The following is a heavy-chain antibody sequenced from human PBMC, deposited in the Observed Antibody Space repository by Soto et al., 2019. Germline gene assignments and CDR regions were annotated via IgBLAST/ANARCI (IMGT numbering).Heavy chain of an antibody. J-gene: IGHJ4*02. CDR3: AKGGRQWLVTSDFHY. CDR1: GFTFSDYA. V-gene: IGHV3-30*18. Sequence: VQLVESGGGVVQPGRSLRLSCAASGFTFSDYAMHWVRQAPGKGLEWVAVVSHDGRNTHYADSVKGRFTISRDSSKTTVALETTSLRAEDTAVYSCAKGGRQWLVTSDFHYWGQGALVTVSS. D-gene: IGHD6-19*01. CDR2: VSHDGRNT.